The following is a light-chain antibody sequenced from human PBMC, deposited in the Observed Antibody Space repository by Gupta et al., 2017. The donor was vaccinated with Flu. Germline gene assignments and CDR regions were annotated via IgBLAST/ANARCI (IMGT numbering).Light chain of an antibody. CDR1: SSDVGSYNL. J-gene: IGLJ1*01. CDR2: EGS. CDR3: CSYAGSYV. V-gene: IGLV2-23*01. Sequence: QSALTPPASVSGSPGQSITISCTGTSSDVGSYNLVSWYQQHPGKAPKLMIYEGSKRPSGVSNRFSGSKSGNTASLTISGLQAEDEADYYCCSYAGSYVFGTGTKVTVL.